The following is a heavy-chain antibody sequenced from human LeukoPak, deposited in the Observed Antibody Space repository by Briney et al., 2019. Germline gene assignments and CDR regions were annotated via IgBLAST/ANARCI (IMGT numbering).Heavy chain of an antibody. J-gene: IGHJ6*02. CDR2: IYYSGST. CDR1: GGSISSSSYY. Sequence: SETLSLTCTVSGGSISSSSYYWGWIRQPPGKGLEWIGSIYYSGSTYYNPSLKSRVTISVDTSKNQFSLKLSSVTAADTAVYYCARHPFLLWCLDVWGQGTTVTVSS. D-gene: IGHD3-10*01. V-gene: IGHV4-39*01. CDR3: ARHPFLLWCLDV.